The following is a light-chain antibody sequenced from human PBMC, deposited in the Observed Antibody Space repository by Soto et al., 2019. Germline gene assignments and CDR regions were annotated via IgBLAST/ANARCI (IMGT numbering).Light chain of an antibody. CDR1: SSDVGGYNY. CDR3: SSYAGTNNLV. J-gene: IGLJ3*02. CDR2: EVS. Sequence: QSALTQPPSASGSPRQSVTISCTGTSSDVGGYNYVSWYQQYPGKAPKIMIYEVSERPSGVPVRFSGSKSGNTASLTVSGLQAEDEADYYCSSYAGTNNLVFGGGTQLTVL. V-gene: IGLV2-8*01.